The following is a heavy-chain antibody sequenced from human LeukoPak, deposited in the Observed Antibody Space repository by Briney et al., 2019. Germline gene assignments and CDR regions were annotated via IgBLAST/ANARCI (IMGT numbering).Heavy chain of an antibody. D-gene: IGHD2-15*01. J-gene: IGHJ6*02. Sequence: GGSLRLSCAASGFTFSSYSMNWVRQAPGKGLEWVSSISSSSSYIYYADSVKGRFTISRDNAKNSLYLQMNSLRAEDTAVYYCAKDILTQRISPTTLDVWGQGTTVTVSS. CDR2: ISSSSSYI. CDR3: AKDILTQRISPTTLDV. CDR1: GFTFSSYS. V-gene: IGHV3-21*04.